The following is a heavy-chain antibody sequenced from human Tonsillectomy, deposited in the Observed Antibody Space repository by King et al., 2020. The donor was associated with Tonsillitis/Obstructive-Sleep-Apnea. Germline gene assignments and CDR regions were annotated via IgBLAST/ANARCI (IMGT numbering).Heavy chain of an antibody. CDR3: AREWSGGSWYFDY. Sequence: VQLVESGGGVVQPGRSLRLSCAASGFTFSSYGMHWVRQAPGKGLEWVAVIWYDGSNEYYAESVKGRFTISRDNSKNTLYPQMNSLRAEDTAVYYCAREWSGGSWYFDYWGQGILVTVSS. D-gene: IGHD1-26*01. CDR2: IWYDGSNE. J-gene: IGHJ4*02. V-gene: IGHV3-33*01. CDR1: GFTFSSYG.